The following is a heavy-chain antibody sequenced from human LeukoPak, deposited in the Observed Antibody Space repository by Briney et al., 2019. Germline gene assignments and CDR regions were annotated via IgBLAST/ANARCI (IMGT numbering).Heavy chain of an antibody. Sequence: GASVKVSCKASGGTFSSYAISWVRQAPGQGLEWMGGIIPIFGTANYAQKFQGRVTITTDESTSTAYMELSSLRSEDTAVYYCAVSSSGSIYYYYYMDVWGKGTTVTVSS. CDR3: AVSSSGSIYYYYYMDV. V-gene: IGHV1-69*05. CDR1: GGTFSSYA. D-gene: IGHD3-10*01. CDR2: IIPIFGTA. J-gene: IGHJ6*03.